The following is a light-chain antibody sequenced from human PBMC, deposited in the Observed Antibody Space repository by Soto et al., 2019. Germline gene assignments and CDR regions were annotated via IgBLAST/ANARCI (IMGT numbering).Light chain of an antibody. V-gene: IGKV3-15*01. CDR2: GAP. CDR1: QSVSSN. J-gene: IGKJ1*01. Sequence: EIVMTQSPATLSVSPGERATLSCRASQSVSSNLAWYQQKPGQAPRLLIYGAPTRATGITARFSGSGSGTEFTLTISSLQSEDFAVYYCQQYNNWPSWTFGQGTRWIS. CDR3: QQYNNWPSWT.